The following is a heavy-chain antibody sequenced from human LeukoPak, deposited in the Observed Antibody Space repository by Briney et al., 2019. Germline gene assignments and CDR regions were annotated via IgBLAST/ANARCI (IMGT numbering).Heavy chain of an antibody. CDR2: ISWNSGSI. J-gene: IGHJ4*02. CDR3: AKDMGQWLAFDY. CDR1: GFTIDDYA. Sequence: PGGSLRLSCAASGFTIDDYAMHWVRQAPGKGLEWVSGISWNSGSIGYADSVKGRFTISRDNAKNSLYLQMNSLRAEDTALYYCAKDMGQWLAFDYWGQGTLVTVSS. V-gene: IGHV3-9*01. D-gene: IGHD6-19*01.